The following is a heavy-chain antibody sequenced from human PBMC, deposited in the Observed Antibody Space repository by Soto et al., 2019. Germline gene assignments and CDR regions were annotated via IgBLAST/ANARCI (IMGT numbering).Heavy chain of an antibody. CDR2: LDNDGTNT. J-gene: IGHJ4*02. D-gene: IGHD3-16*01. CDR1: GFTFSTYW. Sequence: GGSLRLSCAASGFTFSTYWMHWVRQAPGKGLVWVSRLDNDGTNTRYADSVKGRFTVSRDNGKNTVYLQMDSLRAEDTAVYYCARDGGTYCDYWGQGTLVTVSS. CDR3: ARDGGTYCDY. V-gene: IGHV3-74*01.